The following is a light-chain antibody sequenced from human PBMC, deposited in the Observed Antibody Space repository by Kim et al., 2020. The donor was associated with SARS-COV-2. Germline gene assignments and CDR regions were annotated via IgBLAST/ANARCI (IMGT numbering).Light chain of an antibody. J-gene: IGLJ3*02. CDR3: QVWDSSSDHRV. Sequence: APGKTARITGGGNNMGSKSVHWYQQMPGQAPVLVIYSDSDRPSGIPERFAGSNFGNTATLTISRVEGGDEADYYCQVWDSSSDHRVFGGGTKLTVL. CDR1: NMGSKS. CDR2: SDS. V-gene: IGLV3-21*04.